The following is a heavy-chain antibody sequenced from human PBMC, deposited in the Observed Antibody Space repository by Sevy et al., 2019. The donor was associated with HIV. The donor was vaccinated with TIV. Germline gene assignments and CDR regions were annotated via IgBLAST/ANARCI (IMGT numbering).Heavy chain of an antibody. CDR3: AKDRTSTRDYFDY. Sequence: GGSLRLSCAASGFTFSSYAMSWVRQAPGKGLEWVSAISGSGGSTYYADSVKGRFTISRDNSKNTLYLQMNSLRVEDTAVYYCAKDRTSTRDYFDYWGQGTLVTVPS. D-gene: IGHD5-12*01. CDR2: ISGSGGST. V-gene: IGHV3-23*01. J-gene: IGHJ4*02. CDR1: GFTFSSYA.